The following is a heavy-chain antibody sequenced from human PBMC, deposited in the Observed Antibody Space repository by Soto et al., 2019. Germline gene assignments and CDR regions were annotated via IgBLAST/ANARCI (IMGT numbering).Heavy chain of an antibody. J-gene: IGHJ3*02. CDR1: GFTFRSSA. CDR2: MSGSGGTT. CDR3: AKPGRVIIYLADAFEI. Sequence: PGGSLRLSCAASGFTFRSSALSWVRQAPGKGLEWVSVMSGSGGTTYYADSVKGRFTISRDNSKNTLYLQMNSLRAEDTAVYYCAKPGRVIIYLADAFEIWGQGTMVTVSS. V-gene: IGHV3-23*01. D-gene: IGHD3-10*01.